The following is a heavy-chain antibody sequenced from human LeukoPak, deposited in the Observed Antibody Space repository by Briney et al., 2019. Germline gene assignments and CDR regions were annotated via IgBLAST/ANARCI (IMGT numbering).Heavy chain of an antibody. D-gene: IGHD3-16*01. CDR1: GFRLSNFD. CDR3: ANIPNSFGPDY. V-gene: IGHV3-30*02. Sequence: GGSLRLSCAASGFRLSNFDMHWVRQAPGKGLEWVAFVNKDGSYEKFGDSVKGRFTISRDNSKNTLYLQMNSLRIEDRAVYYCANIPNSFGPDYWGQGSLVTVSS. J-gene: IGHJ4*02. CDR2: VNKDGSYE.